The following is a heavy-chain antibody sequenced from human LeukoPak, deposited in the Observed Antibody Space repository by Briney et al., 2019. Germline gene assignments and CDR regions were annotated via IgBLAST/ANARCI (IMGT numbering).Heavy chain of an antibody. D-gene: IGHD6-13*01. CDR2: INHSGST. Sequence: SETLSLTCAVYGGSFSGYYWSWIRQPPGKGLEWIGEINHSGSTNYNPSLKSRVTISVDTSKNQFSLKLSSVTAADTAVYYCARRRYSSSWYVFGYWGQGTLVTVSS. V-gene: IGHV4-34*01. J-gene: IGHJ4*02. CDR1: GGSFSGYY. CDR3: ARRRYSSSWYVFGY.